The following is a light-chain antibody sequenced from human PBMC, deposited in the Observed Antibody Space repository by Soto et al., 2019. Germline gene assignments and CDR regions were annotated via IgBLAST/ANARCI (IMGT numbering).Light chain of an antibody. V-gene: IGKV1-27*01. CDR1: QGISNY. J-gene: IGKJ1*01. CDR2: AAS. CDR3: QKYNSAPPT. Sequence: DIQMTQSPSSMSASVGDSVTITCRASQGISNYLAWYQQKPGKVPKLLIYAASTLQSGVPSRFSGSGSGTDFTLTISSLQPEDVATYYCQKYNSAPPTFGQGTRVEIQ.